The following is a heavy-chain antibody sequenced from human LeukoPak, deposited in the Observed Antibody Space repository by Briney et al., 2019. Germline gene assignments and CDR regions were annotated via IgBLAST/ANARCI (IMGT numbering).Heavy chain of an antibody. J-gene: IGHJ2*01. CDR1: GGSVGNSAFY. D-gene: IGHD2-2*01. CDR2: LYYTGDT. CDR3: ARAVEGQDCSSTSCYISGGWYFDL. V-gene: IGHV4-39*07. Sequence: SETLSLTCTLSGGSVGNSAFYWGWIRQTPGRGLEWIGSLYYTGDTYYSPSLKSRVSISVDTSKNQFSLQLRSVTAADTAVYYCARAVEGQDCSSTSCYISGGWYFDLWGRGTLVTVSS.